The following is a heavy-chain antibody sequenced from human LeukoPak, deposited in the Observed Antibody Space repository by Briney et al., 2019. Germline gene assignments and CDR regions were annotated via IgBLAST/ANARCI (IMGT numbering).Heavy chain of an antibody. J-gene: IGHJ4*02. V-gene: IGHV3-21*01. CDR1: GFTFSSYS. Sequence: GGSLRLSCAASGFTFSSYSMNWVRQAPGKGLEWVSSISRSSSYIYYADSVKGRFTISRDNAKNSLYLQMNSLRAEDTDVYSCARGWSGDGYAVDYWGQGTLVTVSS. D-gene: IGHD5-24*01. CDR2: ISRSSSYI. CDR3: ARGWSGDGYAVDY.